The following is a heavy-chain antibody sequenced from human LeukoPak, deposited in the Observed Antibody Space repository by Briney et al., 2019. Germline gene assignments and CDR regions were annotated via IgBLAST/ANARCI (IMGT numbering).Heavy chain of an antibody. CDR1: GFTFNSYS. Sequence: GGSLRLSCAASGFTFNSYSMNWVRQAPGKGLEWVSSISGSRSYIYYADSVKGRFTISRDNAKNSLYLQMNSLRAEDDTAVYYCARGFGSSIPYSYYYYLDVWGKGTTVTVSS. D-gene: IGHD6-6*01. CDR3: ARGFGSSIPYSYYYYLDV. J-gene: IGHJ6*03. CDR2: ISGSRSYI. V-gene: IGHV3-21*01.